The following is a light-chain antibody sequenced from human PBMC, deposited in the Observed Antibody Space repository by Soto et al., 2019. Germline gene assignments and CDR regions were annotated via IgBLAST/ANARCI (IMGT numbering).Light chain of an antibody. V-gene: IGLV1-44*01. CDR3: ATWDDSLNSWV. J-gene: IGLJ3*02. Sequence: QAVVTQPPSASGTPGQRVTLSCSGSTTNIGRNSVNWYHQLPGTAPKLLIYSNNQRPSGVPDRFSGSKSGTSASLAISGLQSDDEADYYCATWDDSLNSWVFGGGTKLTVL. CDR1: TTNIGRNS. CDR2: SNN.